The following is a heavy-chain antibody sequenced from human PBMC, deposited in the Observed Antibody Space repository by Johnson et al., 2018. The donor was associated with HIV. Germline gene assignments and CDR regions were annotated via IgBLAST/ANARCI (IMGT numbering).Heavy chain of an antibody. J-gene: IGHJ3*02. V-gene: IGHV3-64*01. CDR2: ISSDGGTT. Sequence: VQLVESGGGLVQPGGSLRLSCAASGFTFSSYAMHWVRQAPGKGLEYVSAISSDGGTTYYANSVKGRFTISRDNSKNTLYLQMNSLRAEDTAVYYCAKAGQMVAATSAFDIWGQGTMVTISS. CDR1: GFTFSSYA. D-gene: IGHD2-15*01. CDR3: AKAGQMVAATSAFDI.